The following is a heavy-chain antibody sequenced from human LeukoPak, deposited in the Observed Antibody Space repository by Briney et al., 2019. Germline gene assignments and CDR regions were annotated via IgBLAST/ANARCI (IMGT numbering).Heavy chain of an antibody. J-gene: IGHJ6*02. CDR2: ISWNSGSI. CDR3: AKDKGDGGPSLYYGMDV. V-gene: IGHV3-9*01. Sequence: PGGSLRLSCAASGFTFDDYAMPWVRQAPGKGLEWVSGISWNSGSIGYADSVKGRFTISRDNAKNSLYLQMNSLRAEDTALYYCAKDKGDGGPSLYYGMDVWGQGTAVTVSS. CDR1: GFTFDDYA. D-gene: IGHD4-23*01.